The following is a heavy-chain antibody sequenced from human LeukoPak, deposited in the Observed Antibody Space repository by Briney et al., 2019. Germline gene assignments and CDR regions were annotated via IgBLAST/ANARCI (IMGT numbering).Heavy chain of an antibody. D-gene: IGHD2-2*01. CDR3: ARDSMVVPAVPRYNWFDP. J-gene: IGHJ5*02. CDR2: INAGNGNT. V-gene: IGHV1-3*01. CDR1: GFTFTSYA. Sequence: PGGSLRLSCAASGFTFTSYAMHWVRQAPGQRLEWMGWINAGNGNTKYSQKFQGRVTITRDTSASTAYMELSSLRSEDTAVYYCARDSMVVPAVPRYNWFDPWGQGTLVTVSS.